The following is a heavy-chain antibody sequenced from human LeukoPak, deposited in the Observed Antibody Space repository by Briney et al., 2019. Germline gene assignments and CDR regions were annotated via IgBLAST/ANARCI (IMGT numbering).Heavy chain of an antibody. D-gene: IGHD3-16*01. CDR1: GFTFSTFA. J-gene: IGHJ3*02. Sequence: GGSLRLSCSASGFTFSTFAMHWVRQAPGKRLEYVSGISNNGDSTYYSDSVKARLTISRDSSKNTLFLQMASLRAEDTAVYYCVKTMMTFGGVIRTDAFDIWGQGTMVIVSS. CDR2: ISNNGDST. CDR3: VKTMMTFGGVIRTDAFDI. V-gene: IGHV3-64D*06.